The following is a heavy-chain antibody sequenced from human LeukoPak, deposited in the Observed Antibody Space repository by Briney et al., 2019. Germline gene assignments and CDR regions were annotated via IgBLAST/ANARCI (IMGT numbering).Heavy chain of an antibody. Sequence: GGSLRLSCAASGFTFNNYAMSWVRQVPGKGLEWVSTIGYSGGGTYYADSVKGRFTISRDNSKNTLYLQVNSLRAEDTAVYYCAKDGTVTGPGWFDPWGQGTLVTVSS. V-gene: IGHV3-23*01. CDR3: AKDGTVTGPGWFDP. CDR2: IGYSGGGT. J-gene: IGHJ5*02. CDR1: GFTFNNYA. D-gene: IGHD2-21*02.